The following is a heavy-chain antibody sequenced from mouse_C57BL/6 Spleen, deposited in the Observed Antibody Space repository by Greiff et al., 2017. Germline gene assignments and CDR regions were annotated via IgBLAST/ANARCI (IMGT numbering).Heavy chain of an antibody. J-gene: IGHJ4*01. D-gene: IGHD1-1*02. V-gene: IGHV1-15*01. Sequence: QVQLQQSGAELVRPGASVTLSCKASGYTFTDYEMHWVKQTPVHGLEWIGAIDPETGGTAYNQKFKGKAILTADKSSSTAYMELRSLTSEDSAVYYCTRRTLYGYYAMDYWGQGTSGTVAS. CDR3: TRRTLYGYYAMDY. CDR2: IDPETGGT. CDR1: GYTFTDYE.